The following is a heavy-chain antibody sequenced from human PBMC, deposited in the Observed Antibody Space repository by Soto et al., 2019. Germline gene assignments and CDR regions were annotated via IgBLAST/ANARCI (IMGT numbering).Heavy chain of an antibody. CDR3: AKGGHIDY. V-gene: IGHV3-7*03. J-gene: IGHJ4*02. D-gene: IGHD3-16*01. CDR1: GFTFSRYW. CDR2: IKEDGSEK. Sequence: GGSLRLSCAASGFTFSRYWMSWVRQAPGKGLEWVANIKEDGSEKNDADSVKGRFTISRDNAKNSLYLQMNSLRVEDTAVYYCAKGGHIDYCGQGTLVTVSS.